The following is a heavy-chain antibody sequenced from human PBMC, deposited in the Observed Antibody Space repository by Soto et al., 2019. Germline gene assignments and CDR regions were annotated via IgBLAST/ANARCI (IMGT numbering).Heavy chain of an antibody. CDR1: GGSFSGYY. Sequence: QVQLQQWGAGLLKPSETLSLSCAVYGGSFSGYYWTWVRQPPGKGLEWIGEITDSGSSNHNPALKSRVTISVDTSKNQFSLKLTSVTAADTGVYFCARRYHLRTLDVWGKGNTVTVSS. CDR3: ARRYHLRTLDV. V-gene: IGHV4-34*02. J-gene: IGHJ6*04. D-gene: IGHD1-1*01. CDR2: ITDSGSS.